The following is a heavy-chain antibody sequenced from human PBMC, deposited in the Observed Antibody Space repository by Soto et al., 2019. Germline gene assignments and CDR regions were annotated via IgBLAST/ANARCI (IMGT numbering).Heavy chain of an antibody. CDR2: MSSGGTS. CDR1: GASISSNTYY. V-gene: IGHV4-39*01. CDR3: ATYGWGMDV. Sequence: SETLSLTCTVSGASISSNTYYWAWIRQPPGKGLECIGSMSSGGTSYYNPSLNSRVTVSVDMSKNQCSLKLSSVTAADTAVYYCATYGWGMDVWGQGTTVTVSS. D-gene: IGHD4-17*01. J-gene: IGHJ6*02.